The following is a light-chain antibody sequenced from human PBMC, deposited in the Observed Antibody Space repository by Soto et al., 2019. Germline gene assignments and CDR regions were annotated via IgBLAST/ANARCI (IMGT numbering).Light chain of an antibody. J-gene: IGKJ2*01. CDR1: QSVASD. CDR3: QQYNNWLPYP. Sequence: EIVLTQSPATLSVSPGERATLSCRASQSVASDLAWYQQKPGQAPRLLIYATSTRATDIPARFSGSGSGTEFTLTISGLQSEDFAVYYCQQYNNWLPYPFGQGTKLEIK. CDR2: ATS. V-gene: IGKV3-15*01.